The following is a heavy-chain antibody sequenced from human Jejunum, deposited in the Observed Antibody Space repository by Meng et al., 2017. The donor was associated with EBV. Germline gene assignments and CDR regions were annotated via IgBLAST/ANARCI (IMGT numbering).Heavy chain of an antibody. CDR1: GHTLTELS. CDR2: FDFEDGET. V-gene: IGHV1-24*01. J-gene: IGHJ5*02. Sequence: QVQRVQAGAEVKEPGASVKVSCKVSGHTLTELSMHWVRQAPGKGLEWMGGFDFEDGETIHAQKFQGRVTMTEDTSTDTAYVELSSLRSEDTAVYYCARYFDGWNGDRFDPWGQGTLVTVSS. CDR3: ARYFDGWNGDRFDP. D-gene: IGHD3-9*01.